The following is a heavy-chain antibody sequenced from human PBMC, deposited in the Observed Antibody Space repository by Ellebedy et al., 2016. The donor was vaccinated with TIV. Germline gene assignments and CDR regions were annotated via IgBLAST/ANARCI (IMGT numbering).Heavy chain of an antibody. CDR3: AREGFDY. CDR2: SISYNGEI. V-gene: IGHV1-18*01. CDR1: GYPFSSFG. Sequence: ASVKVSCKASGYPFSSFGINWVRLAPGQGLEWMGSISYNGEINYLQKLQGRISMTTDTSTRTAYMELRNLRSDDAALYYCAREGFDYWGQGTLVTVSS. J-gene: IGHJ4*02.